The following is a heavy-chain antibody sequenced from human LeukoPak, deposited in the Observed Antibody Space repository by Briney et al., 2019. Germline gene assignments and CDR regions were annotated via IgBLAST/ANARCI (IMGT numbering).Heavy chain of an antibody. D-gene: IGHD3-22*01. J-gene: IGHJ4*02. CDR2: IRSRSANT. Sequence: GGSLRLSCAASGFTFASYAMSWVRQSQRKWLEWGSFIRSRSANTHYADSVKGRFTISRDNSKNTLYLQMNSLTAEDTAVYYCAKLAGSSYYYDSSGSYFPDYWGQGTLVTVSS. V-gene: IGHV3-23*01. CDR3: AKLAGSSYYYDSSGSYFPDY. CDR1: GFTFASYA.